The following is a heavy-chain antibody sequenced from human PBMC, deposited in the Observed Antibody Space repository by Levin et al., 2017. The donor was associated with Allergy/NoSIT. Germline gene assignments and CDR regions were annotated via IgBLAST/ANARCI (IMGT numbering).Heavy chain of an antibody. V-gene: IGHV1-18*01. CDR3: ARGGLSGYSYGPFDY. D-gene: IGHD5-18*01. Sequence: ASVKVSCKASGYTFTSYGISWVRQAPGQGLEWMGWISAYNGNTNYAQKLQGRVTMTTDTSTSTAYMELRSLRSDDTAVYYCARGGLSGYSYGPFDYWGQGTLVTVSS. J-gene: IGHJ4*02. CDR2: ISAYNGNT. CDR1: GYTFTSYG.